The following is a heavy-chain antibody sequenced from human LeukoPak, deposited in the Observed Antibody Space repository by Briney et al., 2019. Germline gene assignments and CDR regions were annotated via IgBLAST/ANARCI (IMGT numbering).Heavy chain of an antibody. J-gene: IGHJ4*02. CDR1: GGSFSGYF. CDR2: INHNGGT. D-gene: IGHD5-12*01. CDR3: ATFRGSPRRGPLDN. V-gene: IGHV4-34*01. Sequence: SSETLSLTCAVYGGSFSGYFWSWIRQPPGKGLEWIGDINHNGGTNYNPSLKSRVTISVDTSKNQFSLKLSSVTAADTAVYYCATFRGSPRRGPLDNWGQGTLVSVSS.